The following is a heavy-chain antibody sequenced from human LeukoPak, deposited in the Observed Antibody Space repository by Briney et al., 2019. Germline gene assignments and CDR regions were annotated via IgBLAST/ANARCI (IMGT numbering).Heavy chain of an antibody. CDR3: ARELYGKSWYEY. CDR1: GFTFSSYG. D-gene: IGHD6-13*01. CDR2: ISFDGNDK. V-gene: IGHV3-30*03. J-gene: IGHJ4*02. Sequence: GGSLRLSCAASGFTFSSYGMHWVRQAPGRGLEWVAVISFDGNDKHYADAVKGRFTISRDNSRNTLYLQMNSLRDEDTAVYYCARELYGKSWYEYWGQGILLTVSS.